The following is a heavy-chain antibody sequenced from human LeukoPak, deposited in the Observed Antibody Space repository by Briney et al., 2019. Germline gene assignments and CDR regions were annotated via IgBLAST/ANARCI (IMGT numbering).Heavy chain of an antibody. V-gene: IGHV3-21*01. D-gene: IGHD3-16*01. Sequence: PGGSLRLSCAASGFTFSSYAMTWVRQAPGKGLEWVSSISYLSSHIYYGDSAKGRFSISRDNAKNSLYLQMNTLGAEDTAIYYCGRAFPPLRTSSAGDLWGQGILVTVSS. CDR2: ISYLSSHI. CDR1: GFTFSSYA. CDR3: GRAFPPLRTSSAGDL. J-gene: IGHJ4*02.